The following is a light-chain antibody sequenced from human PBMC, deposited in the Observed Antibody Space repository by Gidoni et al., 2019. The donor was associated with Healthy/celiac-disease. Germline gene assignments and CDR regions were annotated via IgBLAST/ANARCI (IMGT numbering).Light chain of an antibody. CDR2: DAS. J-gene: IGKJ5*01. Sequence: DIQMTQSPSSLSASVGDRVTITCQASQDISIYLNWYQQKPGKAPKLLIYDASNLETGVPSRFSGSGSWTDFTFTISSLQPEDIATYYCQQYDNLLSITFGQGTRLEIK. CDR1: QDISIY. V-gene: IGKV1-33*01. CDR3: QQYDNLLSIT.